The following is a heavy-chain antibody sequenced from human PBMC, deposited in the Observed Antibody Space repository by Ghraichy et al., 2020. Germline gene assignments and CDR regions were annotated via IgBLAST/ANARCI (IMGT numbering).Heavy chain of an antibody. Sequence: GGSLRLSCAASEFTFSRYGMHWVRQAPGKGLEWVAVIWYDGSNKYYADSVKGRFTISRDNSKTTLYLQMNSLRAEDTAVYYCARALGDCGGDCHLGIQHWGQGTLVIVSS. V-gene: IGHV3-33*01. CDR3: ARALGDCGGDCHLGIQH. CDR2: IWYDGSNK. J-gene: IGHJ1*01. CDR1: EFTFSRYG. D-gene: IGHD2-21*02.